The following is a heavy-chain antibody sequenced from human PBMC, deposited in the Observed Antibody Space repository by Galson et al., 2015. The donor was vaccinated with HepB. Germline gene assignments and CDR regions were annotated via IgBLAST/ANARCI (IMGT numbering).Heavy chain of an antibody. D-gene: IGHD3-3*01. CDR3: ARGPYPILRFLRGRPQSRYFDL. J-gene: IGHJ2*01. V-gene: IGHV4-34*01. Sequence: SETLSLTCAVYGGSFSGYYWSWLRQPPGKGLEWIGEINHSGSTNYNPSLKSRVTISVDTSKNQFSLKLSSVTAADTAVYYCARGPYPILRFLRGRPQSRYFDLWGRGTLVTVSS. CDR2: INHSGST. CDR1: GGSFSGYY.